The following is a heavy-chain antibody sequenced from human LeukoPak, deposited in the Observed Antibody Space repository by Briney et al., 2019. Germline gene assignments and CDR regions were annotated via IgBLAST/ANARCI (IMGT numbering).Heavy chain of an antibody. D-gene: IGHD3-10*01. CDR1: GFTFSNYW. Sequence: PGGSLRLSCAASGFTFSNYWMTWARQAPGKGLEWVSSISSNSRYIYYADSVKGRLTVSRDNAKNSVYLQMNSLRAEDTAVYYCARDGLGSYDYWGQGTLVTVSS. J-gene: IGHJ4*02. CDR2: ISSNSRYI. CDR3: ARDGLGSYDY. V-gene: IGHV3-21*01.